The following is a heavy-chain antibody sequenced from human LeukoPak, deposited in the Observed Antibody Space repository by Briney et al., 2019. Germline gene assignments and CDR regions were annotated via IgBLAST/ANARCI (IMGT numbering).Heavy chain of an antibody. D-gene: IGHD2/OR15-2a*01. CDR1: GSTFGSYW. CDR3: ARGPPCREYCSLEFYFDY. J-gene: IGHJ4*02. Sequence: GGSLRLSCAASGSTFGSYWMSWVRQAPGKGLEWVANIKQDGSEKYYVDSVKGRFTISRDNAKNSLYPQMNSLRAEDTAVYYCARGPPCREYCSLEFYFDYWGQGTLVTVSS. CDR2: IKQDGSEK. V-gene: IGHV3-7*05.